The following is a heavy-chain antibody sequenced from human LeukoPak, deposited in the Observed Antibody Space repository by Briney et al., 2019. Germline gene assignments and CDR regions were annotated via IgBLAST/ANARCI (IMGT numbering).Heavy chain of an antibody. V-gene: IGHV3-30*02. D-gene: IGHD5-24*01. J-gene: IGHJ4*02. Sequence: PGGSLRLSCAASGFTFSSYGMHWVRQAPGKGLEWVSFIRYDGSDKYYADSVGGRFTISRDNSKNTLYLQMNSLRAEDTAVYFCAKDVRDGYNYFDSWGQGTLVTVSS. CDR1: GFTFSSYG. CDR2: IRYDGSDK. CDR3: AKDVRDGYNYFDS.